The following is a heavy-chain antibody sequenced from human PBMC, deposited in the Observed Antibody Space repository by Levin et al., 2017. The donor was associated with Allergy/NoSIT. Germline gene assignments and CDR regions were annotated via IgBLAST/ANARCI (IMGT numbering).Heavy chain of an antibody. J-gene: IGHJ4*02. D-gene: IGHD4-23*01. CDR1: GFIFSDYW. V-gene: IGHV3-74*03. Sequence: GESLKISCAGSGFIFSDYWMHWVRQVPGKGLAWVAQINIAQTYIAYVDSVKGRFTISRDNAKNMLFLQMDSLLVEDTAIYYCVRAPRWYSGYVDYWGQGTLVTVSS. CDR2: INIAQTYI. CDR3: VRAPRWYSGYVDY.